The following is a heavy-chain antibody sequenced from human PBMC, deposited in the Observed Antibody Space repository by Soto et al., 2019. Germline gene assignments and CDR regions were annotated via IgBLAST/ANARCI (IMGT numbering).Heavy chain of an antibody. Sequence: GGSLRLSCAASGFTFSSYSMNWVRQAPGKGLEWVSYISSSSSTIYYADSVKGRFTISRDNAKNSLYLQMNSLRDEDTAVYYCARAPGGLPYYGMDVWGQGTTVTVSS. CDR1: GFTFSSYS. J-gene: IGHJ6*02. CDR3: ARAPGGLPYYGMDV. D-gene: IGHD3-10*01. CDR2: ISSSSSTI. V-gene: IGHV3-48*02.